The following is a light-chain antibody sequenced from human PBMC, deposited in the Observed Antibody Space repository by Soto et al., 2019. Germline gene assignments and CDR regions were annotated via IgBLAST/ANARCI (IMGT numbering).Light chain of an antibody. CDR1: SSDVGGYNF. Sequence: QSVLTQPRSVSGSPGQSVTISCTGTSSDVGGYNFVSWYQQYPGKVPELIIYDVTQRPSGVPDRFSASKSDNTASLTLSGLQAEDEADYYCCSYAGSSTLFGGGTKLTVL. CDR3: CSYAGSSTL. J-gene: IGLJ2*01. V-gene: IGLV2-11*01. CDR2: DVT.